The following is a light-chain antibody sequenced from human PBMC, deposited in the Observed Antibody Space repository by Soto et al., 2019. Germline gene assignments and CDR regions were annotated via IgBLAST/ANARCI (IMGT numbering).Light chain of an antibody. J-gene: IGLJ2*01. CDR1: SSDVATYNY. Sequence: QSALTQPASVSGSPGQSITISCTGTSSDVATYNYVSWYQQHPGKAPKLMIYEVSNRPSGVSNRFSGSKSGNTASLTISGLSAEDEADYYCSSFVGGDSFDVIFGGGTKLTVL. CDR3: SSFVGGDSFDVI. V-gene: IGLV2-14*01. CDR2: EVS.